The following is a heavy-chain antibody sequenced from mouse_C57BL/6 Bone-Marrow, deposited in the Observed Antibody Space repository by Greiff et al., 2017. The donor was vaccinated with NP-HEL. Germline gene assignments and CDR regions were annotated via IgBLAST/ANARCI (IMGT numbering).Heavy chain of an antibody. Sequence: VQLQQSGAELVRPGASVKLSCKASGYTFTDYYINWVKQRPGQGLEWIARIYPGSGNTYYNEKFKGKATLTAEKSSSTAYMQLSSLTSEDSAVYFCARYSNYVFAYWGQGTLVTVSA. D-gene: IGHD2-5*01. V-gene: IGHV1-76*01. CDR3: ARYSNYVFAY. J-gene: IGHJ3*01. CDR1: GYTFTDYY. CDR2: IYPGSGNT.